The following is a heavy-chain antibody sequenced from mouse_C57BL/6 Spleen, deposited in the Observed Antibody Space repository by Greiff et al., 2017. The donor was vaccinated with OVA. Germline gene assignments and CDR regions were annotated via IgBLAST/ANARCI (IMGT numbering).Heavy chain of an antibody. CDR2: IYYSGTI. D-gene: IGHD2-12*01. V-gene: IGHV3-5*01. Sequence: EVKLMESGPGLVKPSQTVFLTCTVTGISITTGYYRWSWIRQFPGNKLEWIGYIYYSGTISYNPSLTSRTTITRDTPKNQFFLEMNSLTAEDTATYYGARDIRRYFDVWGTGTTVTVSS. J-gene: IGHJ1*03. CDR3: ARDIRRYFDV. CDR1: GISITTGYYR.